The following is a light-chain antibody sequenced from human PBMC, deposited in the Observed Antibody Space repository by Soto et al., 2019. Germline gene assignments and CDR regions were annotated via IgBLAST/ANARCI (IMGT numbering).Light chain of an antibody. CDR1: SSDIGSSNY. Sequence: QSALTQPASLSGSPGQSITISCTGTSSDIGSSNYVSWYQQHPGKAPKLVIFDVSYRPSGISDRFSGSKSGNTASLTISGLQPEDEADYYCSSYGASSTLFGGGTKLTVL. CDR2: DVS. V-gene: IGLV2-14*03. J-gene: IGLJ3*02. CDR3: SSYGASSTL.